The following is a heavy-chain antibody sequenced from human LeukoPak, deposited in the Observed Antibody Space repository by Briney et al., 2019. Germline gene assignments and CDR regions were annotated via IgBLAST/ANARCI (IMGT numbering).Heavy chain of an antibody. J-gene: IGHJ4*02. CDR3: AREGKYCGSTTCYTGFDF. D-gene: IGHD2-2*02. Sequence: ASVKVSCKASGYTFTAYYIHWVRQAPGQGLEWLRWINPNSGGTNYSQKSQGRVPMISDTSTITAYLELSSPRYDDTAAYYCAREGKYCGSTTCYTGFDFWGQGTLVTVSS. CDR2: INPNSGGT. V-gene: IGHV1-2*02. CDR1: GYTFTAYY.